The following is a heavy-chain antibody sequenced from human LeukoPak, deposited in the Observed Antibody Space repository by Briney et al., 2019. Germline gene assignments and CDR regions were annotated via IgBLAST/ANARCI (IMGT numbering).Heavy chain of an antibody. J-gene: IGHJ1*01. CDR1: GGSFSGYY. V-gene: IGHV4-34*01. CDR3: ARSRAEYFQH. Sequence: PSETLSLTCAVYGGSFSGYYWSWIRQPPGKGLEWIGEINHSGSTNYNPSLKSRVTISVDTSKNQFSLKLSSVTAVDTAVYYCARSRAEYFQHWGQGTLVTVSS. CDR2: INHSGST.